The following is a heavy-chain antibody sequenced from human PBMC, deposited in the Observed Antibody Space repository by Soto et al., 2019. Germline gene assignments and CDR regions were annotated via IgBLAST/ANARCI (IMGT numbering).Heavy chain of an antibody. D-gene: IGHD2-15*01. CDR1: GFSLSSYA. Sequence: QVQLVESGGGVVKPGGSLRLSCATSGFSLSSYAMHWVRQAPGKGLEWVALMSYDETKKYYADSVKGRFTISRDTSKNTLFLQMKNLRVEDTAVYYCAKDRRDGDFMHILVVDFWGQGALVTVSS. V-gene: IGHV3-30*18. CDR3: AKDRRDGDFMHILVVDF. CDR2: MSYDETKK. J-gene: IGHJ4*02.